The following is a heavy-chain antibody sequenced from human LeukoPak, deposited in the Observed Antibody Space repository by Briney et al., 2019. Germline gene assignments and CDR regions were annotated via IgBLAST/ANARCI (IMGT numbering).Heavy chain of an antibody. J-gene: IGHJ4*02. CDR1: GDFISSSSYY. Sequence: PSETLSLTCTVSGDFISSSSYYWGWIRQPPGKGLEWIGSIYYSGASYYNPSLKSRVTISVDTSKNQYSLKLSSVTAADTDMSYCERPGSTWYEGYYFDYWGQGTLVTVSS. CDR2: IYYSGAS. V-gene: IGHV4-39*01. CDR3: ERPGSTWYEGYYFDY. D-gene: IGHD6-13*01.